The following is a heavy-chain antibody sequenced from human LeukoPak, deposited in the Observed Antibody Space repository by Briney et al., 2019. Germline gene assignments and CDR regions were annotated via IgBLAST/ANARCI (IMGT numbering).Heavy chain of an antibody. J-gene: IGHJ4*02. CDR2: INHSGST. V-gene: IGHV4-34*01. D-gene: IGHD5-18*01. Sequence: SETLSLTCAVYGGSFSGYYWSWIRQPPGKGLEWIGEINHSGSTNYNPSLKSGVTISVDTSKNQFSLKLSSVTAADTAVYYCARGSRGYSYGYSLSLDYWGQGTLVTVSS. CDR1: GGSFSGYY. CDR3: ARGSRGYSYGYSLSLDY.